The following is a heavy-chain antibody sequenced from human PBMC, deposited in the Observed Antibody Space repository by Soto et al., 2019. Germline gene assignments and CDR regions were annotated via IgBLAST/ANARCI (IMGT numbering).Heavy chain of an antibody. CDR2: SYYRGST. Sequence: QPQLQESGPGLVKPPETLSLTCTVSGGSISSRSHYWGWIRQSPGRHLEWIGSSYYRGSTHYNPSLQTRVTISVDTSKNQVSLKVYSVTAADTAVYYCATADGFGLVTPFFEYWGQGILVTVSS. D-gene: IGHD3-3*01. CDR3: ATADGFGLVTPFFEY. CDR1: GGSISSRSHY. J-gene: IGHJ4*02. V-gene: IGHV4-39*01.